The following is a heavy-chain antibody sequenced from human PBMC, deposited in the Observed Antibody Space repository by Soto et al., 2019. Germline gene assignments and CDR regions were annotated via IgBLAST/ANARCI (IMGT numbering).Heavy chain of an antibody. Sequence: QVQLVQSGAEVKTPGSSVKVSCKASGGTFSSNAISWVRQAPGQGLEWMGGIIPVFLTPIYAQKFQGSVTITADESTRTAYLDLKGLRSEDPAVFSWGGDLDSYGSGGDYYYGLDIWGQGTTVTVSS. D-gene: IGHD3-10*01. CDR2: IIPVFLTP. V-gene: IGHV1-69*01. CDR1: GGTFSSNA. CDR3: GGDLDSYGSGGDYYYGLDI. J-gene: IGHJ6*02.